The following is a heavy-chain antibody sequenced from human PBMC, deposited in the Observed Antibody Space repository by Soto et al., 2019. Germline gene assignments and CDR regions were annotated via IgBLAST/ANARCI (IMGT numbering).Heavy chain of an antibody. J-gene: IGHJ4*02. CDR2: INAGNGNT. CDR1: GYAFSIYA. V-gene: IGHV1-3*01. CDR3: ARDASSWSFSLFDY. D-gene: IGHD6-13*01. Sequence: ASVNVSCKAAGYAFSIYAMHWGRQAPGQRLEWMGWINAGNGNTKYSQKFQGRVTITRDTSASTAYMELSSLRSEDTAVYYCARDASSWSFSLFDYWGQGTLVTVSS.